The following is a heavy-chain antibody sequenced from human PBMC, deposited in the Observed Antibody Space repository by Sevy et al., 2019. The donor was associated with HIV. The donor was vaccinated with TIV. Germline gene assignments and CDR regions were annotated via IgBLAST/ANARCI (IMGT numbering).Heavy chain of an antibody. D-gene: IGHD2-21*02. Sequence: ILSLTCTVSGGSISSYYWSWIRQPPGKGLEWIGYIYYSGSTNYNPSLKSRVTISVDTSKNQFSLKLSSVTAADTAVYYCARGIALTAVTAIPYFDYWGQGTLVTVSS. CDR1: GGSISSYY. CDR3: ARGIALTAVTAIPYFDY. V-gene: IGHV4-59*01. J-gene: IGHJ4*02. CDR2: IYYSGST.